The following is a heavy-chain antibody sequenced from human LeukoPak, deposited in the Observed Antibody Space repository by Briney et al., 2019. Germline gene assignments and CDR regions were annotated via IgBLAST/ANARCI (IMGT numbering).Heavy chain of an antibody. V-gene: IGHV2-5*02. CDR2: IYWDDDK. Sequence: ESGPTLVNPTQTLTLTCNFSGFSLSTSGVGVGWIRQPPGKALEWLAVIYWDDDKRYSPSLKTRVTITKDTSKNQVVLIMMNMDPVDTATYYCAHVDTGMADFDYWGQGTLVTVSS. J-gene: IGHJ4*02. CDR3: AHVDTGMADFDY. CDR1: GFSLSTSGVG. D-gene: IGHD5-18*01.